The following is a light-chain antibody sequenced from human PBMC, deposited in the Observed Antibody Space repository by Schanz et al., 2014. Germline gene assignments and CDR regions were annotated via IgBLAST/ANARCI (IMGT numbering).Light chain of an antibody. Sequence: QSALTQPASVSGSPGQSITISCTGTSSDVGGYNYVSWYQQFPGKAPKLMIYDVSYRPSGVSSRFSGSKSGNTASLTISGLQAEDEADYYCTSYTNINTPQYVFGTGTKLTVL. V-gene: IGLV2-14*01. CDR2: DVS. CDR3: TSYTNINTPQYV. CDR1: SSDVGGYNY. J-gene: IGLJ1*01.